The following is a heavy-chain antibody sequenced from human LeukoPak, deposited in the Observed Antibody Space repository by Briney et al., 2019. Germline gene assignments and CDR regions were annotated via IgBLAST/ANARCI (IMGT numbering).Heavy chain of an antibody. D-gene: IGHD3-9*01. V-gene: IGHV1-8*01. CDR2: MNPNSGNT. CDR1: GYTFTSYD. J-gene: IGHJ4*02. CDR3: ARGDDILTGYSSPYFDY. Sequence: GASVKVSCKASGYTFTSYDINWVRQAPGQGLEWMGWMNPNSGNTGYAQKFQGRVTMTRNTSISTAYMELSSLRSEDTAVYYCARGDDILTGYSSPYFDYWGQGTLVTVSS.